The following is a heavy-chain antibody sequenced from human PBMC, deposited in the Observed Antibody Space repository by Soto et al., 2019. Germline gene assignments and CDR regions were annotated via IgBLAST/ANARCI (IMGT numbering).Heavy chain of an antibody. Sequence: SGGSLRLSCAASGFTFYSYAMSWVRQAPGKGLEWVSTIGSVGGDTYYADSVKGRFTISRDDSKNTLLPQMNSLRAEDTAVYYCVKDRIAYNSVWDPFDIWGQRRMVTVSS. CDR2: IGSVGGDT. CDR1: GFTFYSYA. CDR3: VKDRIAYNSVWDPFDI. V-gene: IGHV3-23*01. D-gene: IGHD1-20*01. J-gene: IGHJ3*02.